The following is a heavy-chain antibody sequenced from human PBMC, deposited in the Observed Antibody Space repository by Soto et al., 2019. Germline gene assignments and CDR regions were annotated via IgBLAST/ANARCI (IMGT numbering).Heavy chain of an antibody. Sequence: QVQLVESGGGVVQPGRSLRLSCAASGFTFSSYGMHWVRQAPGKGLEWVAVIWYDGSNKYYADSVMGRFTISRDNSKNTLYLQMNSLRAEDTAVYYCAREGVGYCSGGSCYSGYGMDVWGQGTTVTVSS. J-gene: IGHJ6*02. CDR3: AREGVGYCSGGSCYSGYGMDV. CDR1: GFTFSSYG. CDR2: IWYDGSNK. D-gene: IGHD2-15*01. V-gene: IGHV3-33*01.